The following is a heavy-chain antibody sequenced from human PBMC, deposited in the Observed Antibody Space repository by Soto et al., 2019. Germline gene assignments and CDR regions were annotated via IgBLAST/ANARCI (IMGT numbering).Heavy chain of an antibody. J-gene: IGHJ4*02. D-gene: IGHD2-2*01. V-gene: IGHV3-23*01. CDR2: ISGNGGST. Sequence: GGSLRLSCAASGFTFSNYAMSWVRQAPGKGLEWVSTISGNGGSTYYADSVKGRVTISRDNSKNMLFLQINSLRDDDSAVYYCAKRPASIITFDYWGQGTPVTVSS. CDR1: GFTFSNYA. CDR3: AKRPASIITFDY.